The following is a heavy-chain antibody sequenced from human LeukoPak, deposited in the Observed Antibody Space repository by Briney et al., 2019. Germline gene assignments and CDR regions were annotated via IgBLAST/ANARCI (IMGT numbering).Heavy chain of an antibody. D-gene: IGHD3-3*01. V-gene: IGHV3-30*04. CDR3: ARDGPPYDFWSVDYYYYMDV. Sequence: GRSLRLSCAASGFTFSSYAMHWVRQAPGKGLEWVAVISYDGSNKYYADSVKGRFTISRDNSKNTLYLQMNSLRAEDTAVYYCARDGPPYDFWSVDYYYYMDVWGKGTTVTVSS. CDR1: GFTFSSYA. CDR2: ISYDGSNK. J-gene: IGHJ6*03.